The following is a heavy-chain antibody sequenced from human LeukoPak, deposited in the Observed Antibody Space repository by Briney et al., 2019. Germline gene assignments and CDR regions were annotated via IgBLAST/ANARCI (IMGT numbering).Heavy chain of an antibody. CDR2: VYTSGST. Sequence: SETLSLTCTVSGGSISSGSYYWSWIRQPAGKGLEWIGRVYTSGSTNYNPSLKSRVTISVDTSKNQFSLKLSSVTAADTAVYYCARDALGYCSGGSCYGIDYWGQGTLVTVSS. CDR3: ARDALGYCSGGSCYGIDY. V-gene: IGHV4-61*02. CDR1: GGSISSGSYY. J-gene: IGHJ4*02. D-gene: IGHD2-15*01.